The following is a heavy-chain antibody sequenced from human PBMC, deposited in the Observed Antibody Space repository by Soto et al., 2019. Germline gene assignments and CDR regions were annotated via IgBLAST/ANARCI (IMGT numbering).Heavy chain of an antibody. CDR2: IYYSGRT. Sequence: SETLSLTCTVSEGSISRGHYYGSWIRQPTVKGLEWIGYIYYSGRTYYNPSLKSRVTLRLATSKNPFSLKLTSVIAVDTAVYYCGRSESNGLINNWGQGYRDTGSS. CDR3: GRSESNGLINN. J-gene: IGHJ4*02. D-gene: IGHD3-10*01. V-gene: IGHV4-30-4*02. CDR1: EGSISRGHYY.